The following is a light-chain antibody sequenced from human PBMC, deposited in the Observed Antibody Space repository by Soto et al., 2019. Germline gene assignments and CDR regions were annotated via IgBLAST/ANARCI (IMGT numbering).Light chain of an antibody. CDR1: QRISSW. CDR2: AAS. Sequence: DIQMTQSPSTLSASVGDRVTITCRASQRISSWLAWYQQKPGKAPKLLISAASSLQSGVPSRFGGSGSGTDFTLTISSLQPEDFAAYYCQQTYSAPPHTFGGGTKVEIK. V-gene: IGKV1-39*01. CDR3: QQTYSAPPHT. J-gene: IGKJ4*01.